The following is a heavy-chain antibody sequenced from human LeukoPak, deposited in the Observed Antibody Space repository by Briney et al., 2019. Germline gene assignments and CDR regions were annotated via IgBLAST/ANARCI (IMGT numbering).Heavy chain of an antibody. Sequence: GGSLRLSCAASGFTFSSYGMHWVRQAPGKGLEWVAFIRYDGSNKYYADSVKGRFTISRDNSKNTLYLQMNSLRAEDTAVYYCAKDLFGDTAMARNWGQGTLVTVSS. D-gene: IGHD5-18*01. CDR3: AKDLFGDTAMARN. J-gene: IGHJ4*02. CDR1: GFTFSSYG. V-gene: IGHV3-30*02. CDR2: IRYDGSNK.